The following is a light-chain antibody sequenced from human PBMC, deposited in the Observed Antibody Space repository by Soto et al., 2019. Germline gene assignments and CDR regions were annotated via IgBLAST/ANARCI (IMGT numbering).Light chain of an antibody. Sequence: EIVMQDSPATLSMSPGERATLSCRSSQIVSILLAWCQQKPGQAPRLLIHGATTRATGIPARFSGSGSGKEFTLTISILQSEDFAVYYCQQYNNWPRTFGQGTTVVIK. CDR1: QIVSIL. CDR3: QQYNNWPRT. J-gene: IGKJ1*01. CDR2: GAT. V-gene: IGKV3-15*01.